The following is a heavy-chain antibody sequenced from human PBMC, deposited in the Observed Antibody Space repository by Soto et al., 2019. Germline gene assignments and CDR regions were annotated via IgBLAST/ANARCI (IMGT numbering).Heavy chain of an antibody. CDR3: ARGYDFWSGLDAFDI. Sequence: SETLSLTCTVSGGSISSYYWSWIRQPPGKGLEWIGYIYYSGSTNYNPSLKSRVTISVDTSKNQFSLKLSSVTAADTAVYYCARGYDFWSGLDAFDIWGQGTMVTVSS. J-gene: IGHJ3*02. V-gene: IGHV4-59*01. D-gene: IGHD3-3*01. CDR1: GGSISSYY. CDR2: IYYSGST.